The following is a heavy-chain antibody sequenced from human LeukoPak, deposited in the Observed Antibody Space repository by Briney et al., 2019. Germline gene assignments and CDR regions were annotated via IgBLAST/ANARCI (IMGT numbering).Heavy chain of an antibody. CDR3: VRDPWEDSHDDSLGY. CDR2: ISHSGIT. Sequence: SETLSLTCSVSGYSISSGYYWGWIRQPPGKGLEWVGSISHSGITFFNPSLKSRVTMSVDASTNQFSLRLNSVTAADTAVYYCVRDPWEDSHDDSLGYWGQGTLVTVSS. J-gene: IGHJ4*02. CDR1: GYSISSGYY. V-gene: IGHV4-38-2*02. D-gene: IGHD1-26*01.